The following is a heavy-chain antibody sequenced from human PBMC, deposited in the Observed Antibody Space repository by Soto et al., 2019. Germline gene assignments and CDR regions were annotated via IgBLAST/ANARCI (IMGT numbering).Heavy chain of an antibody. CDR2: ISAYNGNT. Sequence: QVQLVQSGAEVKKPGASVKVSCKASGYXXXXYGISWVRQAPXXXXEWMGWISAYNGNTNYAQKLQGRVTMTTDTSTSTAYMELRSLRSDDTAVYYCATTQPMVAELFDYWGQGTLVTVSS. D-gene: IGHD2-8*01. CDR3: ATTQPMVAELFDY. V-gene: IGHV1-18*01. J-gene: IGHJ4*02. CDR1: GYXXXXYG.